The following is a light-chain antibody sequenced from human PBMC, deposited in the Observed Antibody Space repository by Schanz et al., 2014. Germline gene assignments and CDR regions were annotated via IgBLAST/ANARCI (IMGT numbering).Light chain of an antibody. J-gene: IGLJ3*02. V-gene: IGLV1-40*01. CDR1: SSNIGTGYD. CDR3: ASWDDSLNARV. CDR2: TNS. Sequence: QSVLTQPPSVSGAPGQRVTISCTGSSSNIGTGYDVHWYQHLPGTAPKLLIFTNSNRPSGVPDRFSGSKSGTSASLAITGLQSEDEADYYCASWDDSLNARVFGGGTKLTVL.